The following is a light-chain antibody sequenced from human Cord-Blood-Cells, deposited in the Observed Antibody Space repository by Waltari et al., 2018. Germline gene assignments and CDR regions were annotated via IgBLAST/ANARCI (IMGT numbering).Light chain of an antibody. CDR2: DAS. CDR3: QQYYNLPLT. CDR1: QYISNY. Sequence: IQLTQSPSCLSASVGDRVTITCQASQYISNYLNWYQQKPGKAPKLLIYDASNLETGVPSRFSGSGSGTDFTLTISSLQPEDIATYYCQQYYNLPLTFGRGTKVEIK. J-gene: IGKJ4*01. V-gene: IGKV1-33*01.